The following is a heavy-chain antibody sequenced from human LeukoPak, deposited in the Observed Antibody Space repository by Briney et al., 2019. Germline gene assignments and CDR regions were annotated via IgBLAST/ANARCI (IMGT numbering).Heavy chain of an antibody. CDR2: INPNSGGT. V-gene: IGHV1-2*02. CDR3: ARFGVVVHPYYFDY. J-gene: IGHJ4*02. CDR1: GYTFTGYY. Sequence: ASVKVSCKASGYTFTGYYMHWVRQAPGQGLEWMGWINPNSGGTNYAQKFQGRVTMTRDTPISTAYMELSRLRSDDTAVYYCARFGVVVHPYYFDYWGQGTLVTVSS. D-gene: IGHD3-22*01.